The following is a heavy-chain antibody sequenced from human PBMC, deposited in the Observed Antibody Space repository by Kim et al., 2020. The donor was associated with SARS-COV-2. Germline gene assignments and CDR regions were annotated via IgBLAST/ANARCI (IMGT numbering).Heavy chain of an antibody. Sequence: SQTLSFTCAVSGDSVSSTHATWNWVRQSPSRGLEWLGLTYYRSKWSTEYAPSVRSRVAITADTSKNQFSLQLTSVTLEDTAVYFCARQTSGALDYWGQGSLVTVSP. D-gene: IGHD2-15*01. CDR3: ARQTSGALDY. V-gene: IGHV6-1*01. CDR1: GDSVSSTHAT. J-gene: IGHJ4*02. CDR2: TYYRSKWST.